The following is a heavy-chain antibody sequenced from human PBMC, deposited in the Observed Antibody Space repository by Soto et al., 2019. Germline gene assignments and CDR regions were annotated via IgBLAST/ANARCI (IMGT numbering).Heavy chain of an antibody. V-gene: IGHV1-3*01. CDR1: GYTFTSYA. CDR3: ARDPLGYCSSTSCDAGWYFDL. J-gene: IGHJ2*01. Sequence: QVQLVQSGAEVKKPGASVKVSCKASGYTFTSYAMHWVRQAPGQRLEWMGWINAGNGNTKYSQKFQGRVIITRDTSASTAYMERSSLRSEATAVYYCARDPLGYCSSTSCDAGWYFDLCGRGTLYTVSS. D-gene: IGHD2-2*01. CDR2: INAGNGNT.